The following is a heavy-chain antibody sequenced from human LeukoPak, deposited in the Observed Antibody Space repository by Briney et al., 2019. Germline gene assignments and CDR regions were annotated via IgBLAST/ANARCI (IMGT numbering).Heavy chain of an antibody. Sequence: GGSLRLSCAASGYTFSSYEMNWVRKAPGKGLEWVSYISSSGSTIYYADSVKGRFTISRDNAKNSLYLQMNSLRAEDTAVYYCARGPAASGYYDSRGRYGYFDYWGQGTLVTVSS. CDR3: ARGPAASGYYDSRGRYGYFDY. V-gene: IGHV3-48*03. CDR1: GYTFSSYE. D-gene: IGHD3-22*01. J-gene: IGHJ4*02. CDR2: ISSSGSTI.